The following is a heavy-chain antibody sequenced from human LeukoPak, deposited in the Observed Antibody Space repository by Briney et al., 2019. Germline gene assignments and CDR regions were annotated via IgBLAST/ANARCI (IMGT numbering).Heavy chain of an antibody. V-gene: IGHV1-69*05. D-gene: IGHD5-24*01. CDR3: ARQGWTYDGDGSFDY. Sequence: ASVKVSCKASGGTFSSYAISWVRQAPGQGLEWMGGIIPIFGTANYAQKFQGRVTITTDESTSTAYMELSSLRSEDTAVYYCARQGWTYDGDGSFDYRGQGTLVTVSS. CDR1: GGTFSSYA. J-gene: IGHJ4*02. CDR2: IIPIFGTA.